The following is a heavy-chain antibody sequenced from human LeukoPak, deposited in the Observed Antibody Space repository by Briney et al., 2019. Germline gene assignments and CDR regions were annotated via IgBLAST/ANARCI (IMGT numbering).Heavy chain of an antibody. CDR2: IRRDGTT. Sequence: QPGGSLTLSCAASGFTVSSYWIHWVRQAPGKGLVWVSLIRRDGTTSFAASVQGRFTISRDNARNTLYLQMNSLAAEDTAVYYCARDAGQATPFDYWGPGTLVTVSS. CDR1: GFTVSSYW. D-gene: IGHD2-15*01. J-gene: IGHJ4*02. CDR3: ARDAGQATPFDY. V-gene: IGHV3-74*01.